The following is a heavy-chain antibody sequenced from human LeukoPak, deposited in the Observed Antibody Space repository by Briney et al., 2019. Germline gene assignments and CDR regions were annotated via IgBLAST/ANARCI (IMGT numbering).Heavy chain of an antibody. J-gene: IGHJ3*02. Sequence: GFHWVRQAPGKALEWVAFISYDGNNKYEDSVKGRFTISRDNSKSTLHLQMQGLRAEDTAVYYCARDPLDISRWTNAFDIWGQGTTVIVS. CDR1: G. CDR2: ISYDGNNK. CDR3: ARDPLDISRWTNAFDI. V-gene: IGHV3-30*03. D-gene: IGHD5-12*01.